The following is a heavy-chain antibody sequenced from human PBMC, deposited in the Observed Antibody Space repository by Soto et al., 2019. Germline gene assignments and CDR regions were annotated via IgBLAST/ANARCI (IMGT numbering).Heavy chain of an antibody. D-gene: IGHD2-2*01. J-gene: IGHJ3*02. V-gene: IGHV1-24*01. CDR1: GYTLPELS. CDR3: ATAGTSCYVVCAFDI. Sequence: VASVKVSCKVSGYTLPELSMHWVRQAPGKGLEWMGGFDPEDGETIYAQKFQGRVTMTEDTSTDTAYMELSSLRSEDTAVYYCATAGTSCYVVCAFDIWGQGTMVTVSS. CDR2: FDPEDGET.